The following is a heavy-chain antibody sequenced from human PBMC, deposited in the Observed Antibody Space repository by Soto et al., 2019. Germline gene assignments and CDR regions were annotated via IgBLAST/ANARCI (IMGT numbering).Heavy chain of an antibody. CDR1: GGPISSGDYY. CDR3: ARVAAVTGGMDV. CDR2: IYYSGST. D-gene: IGHD4-17*01. V-gene: IGHV4-30-4*01. J-gene: IGHJ6*02. Sequence: SETLSLTCSVSGGPISSGDYYWSWIRQPPGKGLEWIGYIYYSGSTYYNPSLKSRVTISVDTSKNQFSLKLSSVTAADTAVYYCARVAAVTGGMDVWGQGTTVTVSS.